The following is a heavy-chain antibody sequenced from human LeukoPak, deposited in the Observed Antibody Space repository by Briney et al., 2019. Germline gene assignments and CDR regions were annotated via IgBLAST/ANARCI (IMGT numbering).Heavy chain of an antibody. CDR3: ARDGIVVVPAAIFGKNWFDP. CDR1: GGTFSSYA. Sequence: ASVKVSCKASGGTFSSYAISWVRQAPGQGLEWMGGIIPIFGTANYAQKFQGRVTITADESTCTAYMELSSLRSEDTAVYYCARDGIVVVPAAIFGKNWFDPWGQGTLVTVSS. CDR2: IIPIFGTA. J-gene: IGHJ5*02. D-gene: IGHD2-2*02. V-gene: IGHV1-69*13.